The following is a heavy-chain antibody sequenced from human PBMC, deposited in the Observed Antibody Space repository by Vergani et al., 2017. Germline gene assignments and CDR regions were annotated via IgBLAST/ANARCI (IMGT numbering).Heavy chain of an antibody. CDR2: IIPIFGTA. CDR3: LYYYDSSGYYSDSSLYYGGMDV. CDR1: GGTFSSYA. Sequence: QVQLVQSGAEVKKPGSSVKVSCKASGGTFSSYAISWVRQAPGQGLEWMGGIIPIFGTANYALKLQGRVTITADESTSTAYMERSSLRSEDTAVYYCLYYYDSSGYYSDSSLYYGGMDVWGQGTTVTVSS. J-gene: IGHJ6*02. D-gene: IGHD3-22*01. V-gene: IGHV1-69*12.